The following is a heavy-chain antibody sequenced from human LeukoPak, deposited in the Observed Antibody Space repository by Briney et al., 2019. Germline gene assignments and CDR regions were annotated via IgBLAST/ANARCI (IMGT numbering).Heavy chain of an antibody. J-gene: IGHJ4*02. D-gene: IGHD2-15*01. V-gene: IGHV1-2*02. CDR1: GYTFTGHY. CDR3: ARATSTAATDGRDSY. Sequence: ASVKVSCKASGYTFTGHYMHWVRQAPGQGLEWMGWINPNSGGTNYAQKFQGRVTMTRDTSISTAYMELSRLKSDDTAVYYCARATSTAATDGRDSYWGQGTLVTVSS. CDR2: INPNSGGT.